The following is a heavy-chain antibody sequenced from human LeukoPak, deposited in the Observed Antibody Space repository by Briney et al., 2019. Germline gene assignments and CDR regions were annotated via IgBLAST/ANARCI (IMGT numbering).Heavy chain of an antibody. J-gene: IGHJ4*02. CDR1: GFTFSSYG. CDR2: ISSGSSSK. Sequence: PGGSLRLSCAASGFTFSSYGMNWVRQAPGKGLEWVSYISSGSSSKYYADSAKGRFTISRDNAKNSLYLQMNSLRAEDTAVYYCARGKIYIDYWGQGTLVTVSS. V-gene: IGHV3-48*01. CDR3: ARGKIYIDY.